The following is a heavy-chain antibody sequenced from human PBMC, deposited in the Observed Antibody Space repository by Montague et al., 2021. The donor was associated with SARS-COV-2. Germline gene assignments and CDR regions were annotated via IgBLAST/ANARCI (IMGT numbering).Heavy chain of an antibody. CDR2: ISTSAYTT. CDR1: GFTFSNYD. D-gene: IGHD3-16*02. Sequence: SLRLSCAASGFTFSNYDMNWVRQAPGKGPEWISYISTSAYTTSYAGSVKGRFTISRDNGKNSLFLQMNSLRVEDTAVHYCTRDYRSIVGDGLEIWGQGTKVTVSS. V-gene: IGHV3-48*03. J-gene: IGHJ3*02. CDR3: TRDYRSIVGDGLEI.